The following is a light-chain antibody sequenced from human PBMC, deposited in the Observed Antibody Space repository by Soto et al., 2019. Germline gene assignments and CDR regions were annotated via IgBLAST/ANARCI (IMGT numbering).Light chain of an antibody. Sequence: EIVMTQSPATLSVSPGESATLSCRASQSVNANLAWHQQKPGQAPRLLIYGAFTRATDIPARFSGRGSGTEFTLTVSSLQSEDFAVYYCQHYDIWPFTFGPGTKVDV. CDR2: GAF. J-gene: IGKJ3*01. V-gene: IGKV3-15*01. CDR1: QSVNAN. CDR3: QHYDIWPFT.